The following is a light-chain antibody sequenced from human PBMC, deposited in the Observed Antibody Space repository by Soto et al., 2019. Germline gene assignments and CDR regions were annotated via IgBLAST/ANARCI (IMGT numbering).Light chain of an antibody. J-gene: IGKJ1*01. CDR3: QQYYTWPRT. V-gene: IGKV3-11*01. CDR1: QSVSSY. Sequence: EIVLTQSPATLSLSPGERATLSCRASQSVSSYLAWYQQKPGQAPRLLIYDASNRATGIPARFSGSGSGTDFTLTISSLQSEDFAVYYCQQYYTWPRTFGQGTKVDI. CDR2: DAS.